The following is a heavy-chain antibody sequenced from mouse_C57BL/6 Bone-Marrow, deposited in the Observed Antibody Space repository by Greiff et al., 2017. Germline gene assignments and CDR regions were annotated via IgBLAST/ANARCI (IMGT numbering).Heavy chain of an antibody. CDR2: INPNYGTT. D-gene: IGHD2-4*01. V-gene: IGHV1-39*01. J-gene: IGHJ4*01. Sequence: VQLQQSGPELVKPGASVKISCKASGYSFTDYNMNWVQQSNGKSLEWIGVINPNYGTTSYNQKFKGKATLTVDQSSSTAYLQLNSLTSEDSAVDYCSRGYDYDYAIDDWGQGTSGTVSS. CDR1: GYSFTDYN. CDR3: SRGYDYDYAIDD.